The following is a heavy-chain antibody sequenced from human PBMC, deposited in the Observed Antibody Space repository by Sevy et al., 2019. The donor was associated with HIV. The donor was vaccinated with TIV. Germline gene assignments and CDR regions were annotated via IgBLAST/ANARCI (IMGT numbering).Heavy chain of an antibody. D-gene: IGHD2-2*01. J-gene: IGHJ6*03. V-gene: IGHV3-13*01. Sequence: GGSLRLSCAASGFTFSSYDMHWVRQATGKGLEWVSTIGSAGDTYYPGSVKGRFTISGENAKNSLYLQMNSLRAGDTAVYYCARGGDIVVVPAVWGYMDVWGKGTTVTVSS. CDR3: ARGGDIVVVPAVWGYMDV. CDR1: GFTFSSYD. CDR2: IGSAGDT.